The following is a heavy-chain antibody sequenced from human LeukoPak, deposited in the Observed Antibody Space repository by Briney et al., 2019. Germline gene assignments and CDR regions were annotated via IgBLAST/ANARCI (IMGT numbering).Heavy chain of an antibody. Sequence: GRSLRLSCATSGFIFSTYGMHWVRQAPGKGLEWVAVISREGGIAYHADSVKGRFTISRDNSKNTLYFQMNSLRADDTAVYYCARHFTTGSIDYWGQGNLVTVSS. CDR3: ARHFTTGSIDY. D-gene: IGHD3-9*01. CDR1: GFIFSTYG. CDR2: ISREGGIA. V-gene: IGHV3-30-3*01. J-gene: IGHJ4*02.